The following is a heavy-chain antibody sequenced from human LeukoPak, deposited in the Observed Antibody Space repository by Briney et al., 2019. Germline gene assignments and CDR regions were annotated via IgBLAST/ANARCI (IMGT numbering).Heavy chain of an antibody. D-gene: IGHD3-3*01. Sequence: GGSLRLSCAASGYTFGDYGMSWVRQVPGKGLEWVSGITGSGGSTYYADSVKGRFTISRDNSKNTLYLQMNSLRAEDTAIYYCARDERLLSFLKWGQGTLVTVSS. CDR2: ITGSGGST. CDR1: GYTFGDYG. J-gene: IGHJ4*02. CDR3: ARDERLLSFLK. V-gene: IGHV3-23*01.